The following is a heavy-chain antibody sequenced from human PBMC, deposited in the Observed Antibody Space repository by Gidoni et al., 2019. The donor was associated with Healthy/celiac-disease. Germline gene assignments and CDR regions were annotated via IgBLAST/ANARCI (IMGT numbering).Heavy chain of an antibody. D-gene: IGHD3-3*01. V-gene: IGHV2-5*02. CDR2: IYWDDDK. J-gene: IGHJ4*02. CDR3: AHSHLSYDFWSGYSYYFDY. Sequence: QITLKESGPTLVKPTQTLTLTCTFSGFSLSTSGVGVGWIRQPPGKALEWLALIYWDDDKRYSPSLKSRLTITKDTSKNQVVLTMTNMDPVDTATYYCAHSHLSYDFWSGYSYYFDYWGQGTLVTVSS. CDR1: GFSLSTSGVG.